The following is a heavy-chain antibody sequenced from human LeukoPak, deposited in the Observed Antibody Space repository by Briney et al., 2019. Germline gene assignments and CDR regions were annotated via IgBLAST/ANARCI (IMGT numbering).Heavy chain of an antibody. Sequence: PSETLSLTCTVSGYSIRSGYYWGWIRQPPGKGLEWIGSMYHSGSTFYNPSLRSRVTISVDTSKNQISLNLRSVTAADTAVYYCARVPGPNWFDPWGQGTLVTVSS. CDR2: MYHSGST. V-gene: IGHV4-38-2*02. CDR3: ARVPGPNWFDP. CDR1: GYSIRSGYY. J-gene: IGHJ5*02.